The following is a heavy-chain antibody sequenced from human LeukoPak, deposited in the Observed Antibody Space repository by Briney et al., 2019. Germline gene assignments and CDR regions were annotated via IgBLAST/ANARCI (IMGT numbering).Heavy chain of an antibody. Sequence: GGSLRLSCAASGVTFSGYSMNWVRQAPGKGLEWVSYISSSSSTIYYADSVKGRFTISRDNSKNTLYLQMNSLRAEDTAVYYCARDSGGYYDFWSGPSPPDYWGQGTLVTVSS. J-gene: IGHJ4*02. CDR1: GVTFSGYS. CDR2: ISSSSSTI. CDR3: ARDSGGYYDFWSGPSPPDY. V-gene: IGHV3-48*01. D-gene: IGHD3-3*01.